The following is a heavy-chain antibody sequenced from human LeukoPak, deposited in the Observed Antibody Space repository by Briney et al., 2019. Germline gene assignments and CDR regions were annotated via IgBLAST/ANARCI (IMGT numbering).Heavy chain of an antibody. CDR1: GGSISSSSYY. J-gene: IGHJ4*02. V-gene: IGHV4-39*01. Sequence: SETLSLTCTVSGGSISSSSYYWGWIRQPPGKGLEWIGSIYYSGSTYYNPSLKSRVTISVDTSKNQFSLKLSSVTAADTAVYYCARLFRYCSSTSCAPFDYWGQGTLVTVSS. CDR3: ARLFRYCSSTSCAPFDY. CDR2: IYYSGST. D-gene: IGHD2-2*01.